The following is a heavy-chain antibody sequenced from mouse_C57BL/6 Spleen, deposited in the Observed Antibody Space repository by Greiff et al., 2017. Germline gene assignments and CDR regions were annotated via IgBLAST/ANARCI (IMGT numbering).Heavy chain of an antibody. Sequence: QVQLQQPGAELVKPGASVKMSCKASGYTFTSYWITWVKQRPGQGLEWIGDIYPGSGSTNYNEKFKSKATLTVDTSSSTAYMQLSSLTSEDSAVYYCARSGYDYNYFDYWGQGTTLTGSS. CDR1: GYTFTSYW. J-gene: IGHJ2*01. CDR3: ARSGYDYNYFDY. V-gene: IGHV1-55*01. D-gene: IGHD2-4*01. CDR2: IYPGSGST.